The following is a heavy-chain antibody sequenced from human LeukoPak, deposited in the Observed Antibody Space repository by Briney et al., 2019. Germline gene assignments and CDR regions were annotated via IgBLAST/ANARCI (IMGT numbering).Heavy chain of an antibody. Sequence: GGSLRLSCAASGFTFSSYDMHWVRQAPGKGLEWVAFIWYGGSNEYYADSVKGRFTISRDNSKNTLYLQMNSLRAEDTAVYYWGKELGNGRNYWGQGTLVTVSS. V-gene: IGHV3-30*02. J-gene: IGHJ4*02. CDR1: GFTFSSYD. CDR2: IWYGGSNE. CDR3: GKELGNGRNY. D-gene: IGHD7-27*01.